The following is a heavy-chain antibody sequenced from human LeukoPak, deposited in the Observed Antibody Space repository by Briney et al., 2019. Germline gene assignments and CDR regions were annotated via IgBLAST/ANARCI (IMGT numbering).Heavy chain of an antibody. Sequence: GRSLRLSCAASGFTFSSYGMHWVRQAPGKGLEWVAFIRYDGSNKYYADSVKGRFTISRDNSKNTLYLQMNNLRAEDTAVYYCAKSITIFGVAPYYYYMDVWGKGTTVTVSS. CDR2: IRYDGSNK. D-gene: IGHD3-3*01. J-gene: IGHJ6*03. CDR1: GFTFSSYG. CDR3: AKSITIFGVAPYYYYMDV. V-gene: IGHV3-30*02.